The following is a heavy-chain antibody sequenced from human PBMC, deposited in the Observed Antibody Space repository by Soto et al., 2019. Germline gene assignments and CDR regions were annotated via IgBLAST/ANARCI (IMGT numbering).Heavy chain of an antibody. V-gene: IGHV1-46*01. CDR2: INPSGGST. J-gene: IGHJ4*02. Sequence: ASVKVSCKASGYTFTSYYMHWVRQAPGQGLEWMGIINPSGGSTSYAQKFQGRVTMTRDTSTCTVYMELSSLRSEDTAVYYCARDRSIAAAGSEGGFGYWGQGTLVTVS. CDR3: ARDRSIAAAGSEGGFGY. CDR1: GYTFTSYY. D-gene: IGHD6-13*01.